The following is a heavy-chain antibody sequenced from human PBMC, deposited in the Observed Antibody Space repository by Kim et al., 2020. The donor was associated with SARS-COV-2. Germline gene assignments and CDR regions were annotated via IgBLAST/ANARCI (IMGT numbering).Heavy chain of an antibody. Sequence: ASVKVSCKASGYTFTSYAMHWVRQAPGQRLEWMGWINAGNGNTKYSQKFQGRVTITRDTSASTAYMELSSLRSEDTAVYYCAAGPYGGKRFDYWGQGTLVTVSS. D-gene: IGHD4-17*01. CDR3: AAGPYGGKRFDY. CDR1: GYTFTSYA. CDR2: INAGNGNT. J-gene: IGHJ4*02. V-gene: IGHV1-3*01.